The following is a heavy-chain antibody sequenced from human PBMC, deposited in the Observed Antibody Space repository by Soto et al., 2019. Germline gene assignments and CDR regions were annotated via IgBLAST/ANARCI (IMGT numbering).Heavy chain of an antibody. CDR1: GFTFSSYA. D-gene: IGHD3-3*01. J-gene: IGHJ5*02. Sequence: GGSLRLSCAASGFTFSSYAMHWVRQAPGKGLEWVAVISYDGSNKYYADSVKGRFTISRDNSKNTLYLQMNSLRAEDTAVYYCARASPYDFWSGYYFNWFDPWGQGTLVTVSS. CDR2: ISYDGSNK. CDR3: ARASPYDFWSGYYFNWFDP. V-gene: IGHV3-30-3*01.